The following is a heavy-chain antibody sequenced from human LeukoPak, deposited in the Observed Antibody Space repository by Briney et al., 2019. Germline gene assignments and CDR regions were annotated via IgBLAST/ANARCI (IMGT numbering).Heavy chain of an antibody. V-gene: IGHV1-2*02. Sequence: GASVKVSCKASGYTFTGYYMHWVRQAPGQGLEWMGWINPNSGGTNYAQKFQGRVTMTRDTSISTAYMELSRLRSDDTAVYYCTRDRDYDSSGYSGGTDYWGQGTLVTVSS. CDR3: TRDRDYDSSGYSGGTDY. CDR2: INPNSGGT. CDR1: GYTFTGYY. J-gene: IGHJ4*02. D-gene: IGHD3-22*01.